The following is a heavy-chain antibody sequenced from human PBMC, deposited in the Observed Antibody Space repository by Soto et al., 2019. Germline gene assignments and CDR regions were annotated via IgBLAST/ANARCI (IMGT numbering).Heavy chain of an antibody. CDR2: ISGSGGST. V-gene: IGHV3-23*01. J-gene: IGHJ4*02. CDR3: AKRGSGSYYMD. Sequence: EVPLLESGGGLVQPGGSLRLSCAASGFTFSSYAMSWVRQAPGKGLERVSVISGSGGSTYYADSVKGRFTISRDNSKNTLYLQMNSLRAEDTAVYYCAKRGSGSYYMDWGQGTLVTVSS. D-gene: IGHD1-26*01. CDR1: GFTFSSYA.